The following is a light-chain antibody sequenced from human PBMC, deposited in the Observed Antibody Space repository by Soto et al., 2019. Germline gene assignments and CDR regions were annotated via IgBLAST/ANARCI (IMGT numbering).Light chain of an antibody. CDR3: QQYGDPPYT. V-gene: IGKV3-20*01. Sequence: IVVTQSPGSLSLSPGEGASLSCRTSQNIYSNYLAWYQHKPGRSPRLLIYHSSTRAAGTPDRFSDSGSGTDFALTISRLEPEDFAVYYCQQYGDPPYTFGQGTRVEIK. CDR2: HSS. CDR1: QNIYSNY. J-gene: IGKJ2*01.